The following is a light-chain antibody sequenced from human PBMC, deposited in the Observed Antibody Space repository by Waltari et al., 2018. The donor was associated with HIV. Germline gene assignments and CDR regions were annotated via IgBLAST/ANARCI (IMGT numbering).Light chain of an antibody. Sequence: EIVMTQSPATLSVSPGERVTLTCRASQSVGSNLAWYQQNSGHSPRLLIYGASTRATDIPARFSGSGSGTEFTLTIDNLQSEDFAVYYCQQYNDWPPGYTFGQGTKLEI. J-gene: IGKJ2*01. CDR2: GAS. V-gene: IGKV3-15*01. CDR1: QSVGSN. CDR3: QQYNDWPPGYT.